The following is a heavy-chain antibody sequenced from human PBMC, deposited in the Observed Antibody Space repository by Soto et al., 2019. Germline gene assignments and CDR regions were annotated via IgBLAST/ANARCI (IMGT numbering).Heavy chain of an antibody. CDR2: IYHSGNT. CDR3: ARGPPFH. V-gene: IGHV4-34*01. CDR1: GGSFSGYY. J-gene: IGHJ4*02. Sequence: SETLSLTCAVYGGSFSGYYWTWIRQPPGKGLEWIGYIYHSGNTYYNPSLKSRVTISVDRSKNQFSLKLSSVTAADTAVYYCARGPPFHWGQGTLVTVSS. D-gene: IGHD3-16*01.